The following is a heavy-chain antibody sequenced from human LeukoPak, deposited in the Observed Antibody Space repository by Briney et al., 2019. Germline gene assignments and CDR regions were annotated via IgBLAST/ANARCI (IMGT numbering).Heavy chain of an antibody. Sequence: PGGSLRLSWAASGFTVSNSWMFWVRQAPGKGLMYVSEINNDGNRIRYVDSVKGRFTISRDGAKNTLFLQMNSLRDDDTAMYYCARGGLPGGFDYWGQGILVTVSS. V-gene: IGHV3-74*01. CDR3: ARGGLPGGFDY. D-gene: IGHD7-27*01. CDR2: INNDGNRI. J-gene: IGHJ4*02. CDR1: GFTVSNSW.